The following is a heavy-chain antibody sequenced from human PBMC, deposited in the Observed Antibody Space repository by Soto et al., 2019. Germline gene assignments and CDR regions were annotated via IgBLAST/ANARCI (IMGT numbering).Heavy chain of an antibody. Sequence: GGSLRLPCAASGFTFNSFGMRWVRQAPGKGLEWVSAICGSGGSTYYADSVKGRFTISRDNSKDTLYLQMNSLRAEDTAVYYCAKDQSLAYSYGPYYYYYGMDVWGQGTTVNVS. CDR2: ICGSGGST. CDR3: AKDQSLAYSYGPYYYYYGMDV. D-gene: IGHD5-18*01. J-gene: IGHJ6*02. V-gene: IGHV3-23*01. CDR1: GFTFNSFG.